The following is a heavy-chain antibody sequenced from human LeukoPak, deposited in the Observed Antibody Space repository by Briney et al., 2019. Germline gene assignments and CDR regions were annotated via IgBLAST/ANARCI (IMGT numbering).Heavy chain of an antibody. V-gene: IGHV4-59*01. CDR2: IYYSGST. J-gene: IGHJ4*02. CDR3: ARGPHYYDSSGYYFGGYY. Sequence: PSETLSLTCTVSGASISTYYWSSIRQPPGKGLEWIGYIYYSGSTNYNPSLKSRVTISIDTSKNQFSLRLSSVTAADTAVYYCARGPHYYDSSGYYFGGYYWGQGTLVTVSS. D-gene: IGHD3-22*01. CDR1: GASISTYY.